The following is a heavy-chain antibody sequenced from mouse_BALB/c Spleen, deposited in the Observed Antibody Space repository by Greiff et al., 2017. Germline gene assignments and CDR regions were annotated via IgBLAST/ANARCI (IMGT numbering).Heavy chain of an antibody. CDR1: GFTFSDYY. Sequence: DVQLVESGGGLVKPGGSLKLSCAASGFTFSDYYMYWVRQTPEKRLEWVATISDGGSYTYYPDSVKGRFTISRDNAKNNLYLQMSSLKSEDTAMYYCASGGNYVLAYWGQGTLVTVSA. CDR2: ISDGGSYT. CDR3: ASGGNYVLAY. D-gene: IGHD2-1*01. V-gene: IGHV5-4*02. J-gene: IGHJ3*01.